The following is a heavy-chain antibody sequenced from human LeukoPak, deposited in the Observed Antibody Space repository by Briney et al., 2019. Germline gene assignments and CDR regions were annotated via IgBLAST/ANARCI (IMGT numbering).Heavy chain of an antibody. D-gene: IGHD1-26*01. CDR2: IYYSGST. Sequence: PSETLSLTCTVSGGSISSSSYYWGWIRQPPGKGLEWIGSIYYSGSTYYNPSLKSRVTISVDTSKNQFSLKLSSVTAADTAVYYCARRSLVGASNWGQGTLVTVSS. V-gene: IGHV4-39*01. CDR3: ARRSLVGASN. CDR1: GGSISSSSYY. J-gene: IGHJ4*02.